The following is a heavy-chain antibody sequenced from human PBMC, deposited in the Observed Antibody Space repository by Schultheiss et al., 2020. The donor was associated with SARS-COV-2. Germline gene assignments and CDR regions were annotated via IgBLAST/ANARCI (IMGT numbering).Heavy chain of an antibody. CDR1: GFTFSSYG. Sequence: GGSLRLSCAASGFTFSSYGMHWVRQAPGKGLEWVAVISYDGSNKYYADSVKGRFTISRDNSKNTLYLQMNSLRAEDTAVYYCAKDPGIAAAAANWFDPWGQGTLVTVSS. CDR2: ISYDGSNK. V-gene: IGHV3-30*18. CDR3: AKDPGIAAAAANWFDP. D-gene: IGHD6-13*01. J-gene: IGHJ5*02.